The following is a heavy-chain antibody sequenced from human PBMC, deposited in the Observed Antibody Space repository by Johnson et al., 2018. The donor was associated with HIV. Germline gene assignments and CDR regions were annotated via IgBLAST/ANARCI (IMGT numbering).Heavy chain of an antibody. D-gene: IGHD3-3*01. CDR3: AKDSKEWLLKDAFDI. Sequence: QVQLVESGGGVVQPGRSLRLSCAASGFTFSSYGMHWVRQAPGKGLEWVAVIWYDGSNKYYADSVKGRLTISRDNSKNTLYLQMNSRRAEDTAVYYCAKDSKEWLLKDAFDIWGQGTMVTVSS. J-gene: IGHJ3*02. CDR1: GFTFSSYG. CDR2: IWYDGSNK. V-gene: IGHV3-33*06.